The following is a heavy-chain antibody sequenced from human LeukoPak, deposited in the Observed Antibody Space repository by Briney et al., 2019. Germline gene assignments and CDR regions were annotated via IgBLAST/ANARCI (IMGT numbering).Heavy chain of an antibody. CDR3: ARDLADSSSS. V-gene: IGHV4-59*11. D-gene: IGHD6-13*01. J-gene: IGHJ4*02. Sequence: SETLSLTCTVSGGSISSHDWSWIRQPPGKGLEWIGYICYNGNTNYNPSLKSRVTISVDTSKNQFSLKLSSVTAADTAVYYCARDLADSSSSWGQGTLVTVSS. CDR1: GGSISSHD. CDR2: ICYNGNT.